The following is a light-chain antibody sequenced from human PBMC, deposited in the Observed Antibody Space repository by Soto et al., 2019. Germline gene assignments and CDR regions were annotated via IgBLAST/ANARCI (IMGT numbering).Light chain of an antibody. J-gene: IGKJ5*01. V-gene: IGKV3D-15*01. Sequence: VMTPSPATLSVSTGERATLSCRASQSINVDYLAWYQQKPVQDRRILIYSISSRATGIPDRFSGSGPGTEFTLTISSLQLVGFAIYYCPQYTQWTITFGQGTRLANK. CDR3: PQYTQWTIT. CDR2: SIS. CDR1: QSINVDY.